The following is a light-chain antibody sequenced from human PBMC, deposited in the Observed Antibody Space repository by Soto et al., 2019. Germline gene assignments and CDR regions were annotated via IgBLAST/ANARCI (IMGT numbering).Light chain of an antibody. Sequence: SALTQPASVSGSPGQSITISCTGTSSDIGGYNYVSWYQQHPGKAPKLMISEVTNRPSGISNRFSGSKSGNTASLTISGLQAEDEADYYCSSYTSSSTYVVFGGGTKLTVL. J-gene: IGLJ2*01. CDR1: SSDIGGYNY. V-gene: IGLV2-14*01. CDR2: EVT. CDR3: SSYTSSSTYVV.